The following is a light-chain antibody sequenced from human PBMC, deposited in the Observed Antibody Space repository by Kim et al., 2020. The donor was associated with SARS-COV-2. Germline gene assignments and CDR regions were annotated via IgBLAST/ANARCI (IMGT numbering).Light chain of an antibody. V-gene: IGKV1-39*01. CDR1: RSIRNY. Sequence: DIQMTQSPSSLAASVGDRVTITCRASRSIRNYLNWYQQKPGKAPKVLISAASTLQSGVPSRFSGSGSGTDFTLTISSLQPEDFATYYCQQSYGNPRTFGQGTKLEI. CDR3: QQSYGNPRT. CDR2: AAS. J-gene: IGKJ2*02.